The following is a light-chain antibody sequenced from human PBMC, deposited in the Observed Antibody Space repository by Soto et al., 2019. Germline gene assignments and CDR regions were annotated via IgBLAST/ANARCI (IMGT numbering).Light chain of an antibody. CDR2: TFS. J-gene: IGKJ2*01. V-gene: IGKV2-40*01. CDR1: QSLLDNDDGNTY. Sequence: EIVMTQTPLSLPVTPGEPSPISCRSRQSLLDNDDGNTYLDWYLQKPGQYQQLPIYTFSYRASGVPARSSGSGSATDSTLKISSVEPEDVRIYYCMQRMELPVTFGQGTKVDI. CDR3: MQRMELPVT.